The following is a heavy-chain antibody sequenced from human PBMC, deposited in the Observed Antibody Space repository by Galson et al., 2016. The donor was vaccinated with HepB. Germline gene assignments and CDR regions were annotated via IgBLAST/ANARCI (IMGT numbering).Heavy chain of an antibody. J-gene: IGHJ6*02. D-gene: IGHD4-17*01. CDR1: GFTGNNNY. Sequence: SLRLSCAASGFTGNNNYVTWVRQAPGKGLEWVSVIKKGGTTYYIESVRGRFTFSEDKSTNTLYLQMNNLRTEDTADYYCARSTVTNGMDVWGQGTTVTVS. CDR3: ARSTVTNGMDV. CDR2: IKKGGTT. V-gene: IGHV3-53*01.